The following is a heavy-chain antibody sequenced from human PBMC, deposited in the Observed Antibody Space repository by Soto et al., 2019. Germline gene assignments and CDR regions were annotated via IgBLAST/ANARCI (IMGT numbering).Heavy chain of an antibody. CDR2: IIPIPGTA. Sequence: SVKVSCKASGGTFGSYAISWVRQAPGQGLEWKGGIIPIPGTANYAQKFQGRVTIAADESTSTAYMELSSLRSEDTAVYYCARSQGSSTSLEIYYYYYYGMDVWGQGTTVTVSS. D-gene: IGHD2-2*01. V-gene: IGHV1-69*13. CDR3: ARSQGSSTSLEIYYYYYYGMDV. J-gene: IGHJ6*02. CDR1: GGTFGSYA.